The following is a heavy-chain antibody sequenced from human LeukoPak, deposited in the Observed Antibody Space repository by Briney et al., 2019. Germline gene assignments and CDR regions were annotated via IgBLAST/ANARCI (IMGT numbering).Heavy chain of an antibody. Sequence: SETLSLACTVSGGSISSSSYYWGWIRQPPGKGLEWIGSIYYSGSTYYNPSLKSRVTVSVDTSKNQFSLKLSSVTAADTAVYYCARTKEYNWNYRYYFDFWGQGTLVTVSS. J-gene: IGHJ4*02. CDR2: IYYSGST. D-gene: IGHD1-7*01. CDR3: ARTKEYNWNYRYYFDF. CDR1: GGSISSSSYY. V-gene: IGHV4-39*01.